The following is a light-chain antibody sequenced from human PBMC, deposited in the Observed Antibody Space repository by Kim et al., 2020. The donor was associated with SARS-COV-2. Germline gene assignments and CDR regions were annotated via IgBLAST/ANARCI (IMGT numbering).Light chain of an antibody. J-gene: IGKJ4*01. CDR2: LGS. V-gene: IGKV2-28*01. Sequence: DIVMTQSPLSLPVTPGEPASISCRSSQSLLHSNGYNYLDWYLQKPGQSPQLLIYLGSNRASGVPDRFSGSGSGTDFTLKIRRVEAEDVGVYYCMQVLEKKLTLGGGTKLEI. CDR3: MQVLEKKLT. CDR1: QSLLHSNGYNY.